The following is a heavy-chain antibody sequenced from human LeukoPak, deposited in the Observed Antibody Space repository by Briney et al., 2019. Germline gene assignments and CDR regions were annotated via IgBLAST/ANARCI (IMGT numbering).Heavy chain of an antibody. D-gene: IGHD3-22*01. CDR2: ISGSGGST. CDR3: AKDPDYYDSQMGY. J-gene: IGHJ4*02. Sequence: PGKRIEWVSGISGSGGSTYYADSVKGRFTISRDNSKNTLYLQMNSLRAEDTAVYYRAKDPDYYDSQMGYWGQGTLVTVSS. V-gene: IGHV3-23*01.